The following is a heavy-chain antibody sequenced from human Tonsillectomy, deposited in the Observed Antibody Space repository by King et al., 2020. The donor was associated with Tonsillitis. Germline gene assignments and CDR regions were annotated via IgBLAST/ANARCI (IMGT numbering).Heavy chain of an antibody. CDR2: IYPDDLDT. CDR3: ARPPGGWPHTFDI. J-gene: IGHJ3*02. V-gene: IGHV5-51*03. CDR1: GYNFTNYW. D-gene: IGHD6-19*01. Sequence: QLVQSGAEVKKPGESLKMSCKGCGYNFTNYWIGWVRQMPGKGLEWMGIIYPDDLDTRYSPSFQGQVTFSADKSITTAYLQWSSLKASDTAMYYCARPPGGWPHTFDIWGQGTMVTVSS.